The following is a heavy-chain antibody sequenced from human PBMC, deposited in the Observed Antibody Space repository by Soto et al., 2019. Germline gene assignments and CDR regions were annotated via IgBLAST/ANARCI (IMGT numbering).Heavy chain of an antibody. CDR2: IYYSGST. D-gene: IGHD6-19*01. J-gene: IGHJ4*02. CDR3: ARHAVHGSAFTDY. V-gene: IGHV4-39*01. CDR1: GGSISSSSYY. Sequence: QLQLQESGPGLVKPSETLSLTCTVSGGSISSSSYYWGWIRQPPGKGLEWIGSIYYSGSTYYNPALRSRLTISLDTSKNQFSLKLSSVTAADTAVYYCARHAVHGSAFTDYWGQGTLVTVSS.